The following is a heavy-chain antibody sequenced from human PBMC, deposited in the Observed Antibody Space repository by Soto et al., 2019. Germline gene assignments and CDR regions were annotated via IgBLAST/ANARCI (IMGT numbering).Heavy chain of an antibody. J-gene: IGHJ4*02. CDR2: ITGSGGDT. CDR1: GFTFSYYA. D-gene: IGHD6-6*01. CDR3: AKGSASSRPYYFDS. Sequence: EVHLLESGGVLVQPGGSLRLSCAASGFTFSYYAMSWVRQTPGKGLEWVSAITGSGGDTYYADSVKGRFTISRDNSEDILYLQMNNLRAEDTAFYYCAKGSASSRPYYFDSWGQGTLVPVSS. V-gene: IGHV3-23*01.